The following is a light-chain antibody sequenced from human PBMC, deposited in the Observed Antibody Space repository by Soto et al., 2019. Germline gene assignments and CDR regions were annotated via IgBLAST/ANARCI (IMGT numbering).Light chain of an antibody. CDR2: AAS. CDR1: RKVRGV. CDR3: LQHDSFPYT. J-gene: IGKJ2*01. V-gene: IGKV1-17*01. Sequence: DIQMTKSHSSCLDSVGNTSTIICRASRKVRGVLGWYQHKQGKAPKRLIYAASRLQGGVPSRFSGSGSGTEFTLTIGSLQPEDSATYYCLQHDSFPYTFGQGTRLEI.